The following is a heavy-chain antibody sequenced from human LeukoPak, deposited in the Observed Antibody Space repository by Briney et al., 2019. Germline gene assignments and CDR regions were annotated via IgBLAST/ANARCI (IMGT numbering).Heavy chain of an antibody. CDR2: INPNSGGT. CDR1: GYTFTGYY. V-gene: IGHV1-2*02. Sequence: ASVKVSCKASGYTFTGYYMHWVRQAPGQGLEWMGWINPNSGGTNYAQKFQGRVTVTRDTSISTAYMELSRLRSDDTAVYYCARGSGYVNWFDPWGQGTLVTVSS. D-gene: IGHD5-12*01. CDR3: ARGSGYVNWFDP. J-gene: IGHJ5*02.